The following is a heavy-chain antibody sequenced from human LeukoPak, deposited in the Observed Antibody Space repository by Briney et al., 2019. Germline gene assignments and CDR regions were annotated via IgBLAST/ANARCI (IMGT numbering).Heavy chain of an antibody. D-gene: IGHD3-3*01. V-gene: IGHV3-30*18. Sequence: GRSLRLSCAASGFTFSSYGMHWVRQAPGKGLEWVAVISYDGSNKYYADSVKGRFTISRDNSKNTLYLQMNSLRAEDTAVYYCAKVGYYDFWSGYYSSEYFQHWGQGTLVTVSS. CDR3: AKVGYYDFWSGYYSSEYFQH. CDR1: GFTFSSYG. J-gene: IGHJ1*01. CDR2: ISYDGSNK.